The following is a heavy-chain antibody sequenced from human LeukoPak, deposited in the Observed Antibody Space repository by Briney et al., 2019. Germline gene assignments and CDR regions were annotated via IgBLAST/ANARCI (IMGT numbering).Heavy chain of an antibody. J-gene: IGHJ4*02. CDR1: GFTVSPYG. CDR2: IRFDGSNE. CDR3: AGDFDY. Sequence: PGGSLRLSCAASGFTVSPYGMHWVRLAPGKGLEWVTFIRFDGSNEYYTDSVKGRFTISRDNSKNTLYLQMNSLRAEDTAVYYCAGDFDYWGQGTLVTVSS. V-gene: IGHV3-30*02.